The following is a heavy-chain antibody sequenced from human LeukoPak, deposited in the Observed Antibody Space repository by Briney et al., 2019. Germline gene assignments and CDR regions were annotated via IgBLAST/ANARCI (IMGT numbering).Heavy chain of an antibody. CDR2: ISTSGSTI. J-gene: IGHJ4*02. D-gene: IGHD3-22*01. Sequence: GGSLRLSCAASGFTFSSYEMNWVRQAPGKGLEWVSYISTSGSTIYYADSVKGRFTISRDNSKNTLYLQMNSLRAEDTAVYYCAKDSPPGTIQFPPYYYDSSGYPQGYFDYWGQGTLVTVSS. CDR3: AKDSPPGTIQFPPYYYDSSGYPQGYFDY. V-gene: IGHV3-48*03. CDR1: GFTFSSYE.